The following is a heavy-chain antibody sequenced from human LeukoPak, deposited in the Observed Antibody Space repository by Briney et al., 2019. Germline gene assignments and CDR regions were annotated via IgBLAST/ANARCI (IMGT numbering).Heavy chain of an antibody. D-gene: IGHD2-15*01. CDR2: ISWNSGSI. V-gene: IGHV3-9*01. CDR3: AKDYGGYCSGGSCRGPFDY. CDR1: GFTFDDYA. J-gene: IGHJ4*02. Sequence: GRSLRLSCAASGFTFDDYAMHWVRQAPGKGLEWVSGISWNSGSIGYADSVKGRFTISRDNAKNSLYLQMNSLRAEDTALYYCAKDYGGYCSGGSCRGPFDYWGQGTLVTVSS.